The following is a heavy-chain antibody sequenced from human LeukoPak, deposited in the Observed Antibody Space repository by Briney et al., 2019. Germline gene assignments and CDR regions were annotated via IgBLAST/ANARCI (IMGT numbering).Heavy chain of an antibody. CDR2: ISAYNGST. CDR1: VYSFANYG. D-gene: IGHD3-22*01. Sequence: ASVKVSCKASVYSFANYGLSWVRQAPGQGLEWLEWISAYNGSTNYAQKLQGRVTMTTDTSTATAYMELRSLRSDDTAVYYCARDYFDYSGYITFWGQGTLVTVSS. J-gene: IGHJ4*02. V-gene: IGHV1-18*01. CDR3: ARDYFDYSGYITF.